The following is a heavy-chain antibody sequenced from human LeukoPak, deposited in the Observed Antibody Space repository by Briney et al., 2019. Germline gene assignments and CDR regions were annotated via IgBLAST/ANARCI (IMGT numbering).Heavy chain of an antibody. Sequence: ASVKVSCKASGYTFTSYGISWVRQAPGQGLEWMGWINPNSGGTNYAQKFQGRVTMTRDTSISTAYMELSRLRSDDTAVYYCATRITIFGVVNSDVWGKGTTVTVSS. V-gene: IGHV1-2*02. D-gene: IGHD3-3*01. CDR2: INPNSGGT. J-gene: IGHJ6*04. CDR1: GYTFTSYG. CDR3: ATRITIFGVVNSDV.